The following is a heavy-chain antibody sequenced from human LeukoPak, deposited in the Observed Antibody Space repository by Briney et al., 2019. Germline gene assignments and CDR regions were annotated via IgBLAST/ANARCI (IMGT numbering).Heavy chain of an antibody. V-gene: IGHV3-23*01. Sequence: PGGSLRLSCAASGFTFSSYAMSWVRQAPGKGLEWVSAISGSGGSTYYADSVKGRFTISRDNSKNTRYLQMNSLRAEDTAVYYCAKWRGGYYDFWSGYPNWFDPWGQGTLVTVSS. CDR3: AKWRGGYYDFWSGYPNWFDP. CDR2: ISGSGGST. CDR1: GFTFSSYA. D-gene: IGHD3-3*01. J-gene: IGHJ5*02.